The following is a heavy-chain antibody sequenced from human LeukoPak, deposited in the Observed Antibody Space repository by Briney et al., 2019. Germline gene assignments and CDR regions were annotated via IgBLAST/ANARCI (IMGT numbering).Heavy chain of an antibody. CDR2: INPNSGGT. D-gene: IGHD3-10*01. V-gene: IGHV1-2*02. Sequence: GASVKVSCKASGYTFTGYYVHWVRQAPGQGLEWMGWINPNSGGTNYAQKFQGRVTMTRDTSISTAYMELSRLRSDDTAVYYCARVEYYYGSGRGWFDPWGQGTLVTVSS. J-gene: IGHJ5*02. CDR3: ARVEYYYGSGRGWFDP. CDR1: GYTFTGYY.